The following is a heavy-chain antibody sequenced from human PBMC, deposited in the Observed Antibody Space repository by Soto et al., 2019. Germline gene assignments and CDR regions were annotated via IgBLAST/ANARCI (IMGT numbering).Heavy chain of an antibody. CDR3: VRARIDY. Sequence: EVQLVESGGGLVQPGGSLRLSCAASGFTFSNYWMTWVRQAPGKGLEWVATISKDGSERYYADSLRGRLSISRDNGKNSPYLQVNSLRDDYTALYYCVRARIDYWGQGILVTVSS. CDR2: ISKDGSER. V-gene: IGHV3-7*04. CDR1: GFTFSNYW. J-gene: IGHJ4*02.